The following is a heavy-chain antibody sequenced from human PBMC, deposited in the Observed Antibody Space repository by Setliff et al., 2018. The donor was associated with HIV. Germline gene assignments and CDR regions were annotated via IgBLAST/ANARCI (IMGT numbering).Heavy chain of an antibody. CDR1: GFSFNSYG. D-gene: IGHD3-22*01. CDR3: AKDVEFFPVPDSSGYIDY. V-gene: IGHV3-30*02. CDR2: IWYDERNK. J-gene: IGHJ4*02. Sequence: GGSLRLSCTGYGFSFNSYGMHWVRQAPGKGLEWVALIWYDERNKYYGDSVKGRFTVPRDNTKNTLYLHMNGLGPEDTAVYYCAKDVEFFPVPDSSGYIDYWGQGTLVTVSS.